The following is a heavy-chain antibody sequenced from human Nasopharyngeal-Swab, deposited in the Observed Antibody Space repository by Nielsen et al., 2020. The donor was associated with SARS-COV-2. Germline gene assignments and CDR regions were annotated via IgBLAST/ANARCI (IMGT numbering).Heavy chain of an antibody. V-gene: IGHV1-3*01. J-gene: IGHJ3*02. Sequence: ASVKVSCKASGYTFTSYSMHWVRQAPGQRLEWMAWINPGNGNTKYSQKFQGRVTITRDTSASTAYMELSSLRSEDTAVYYCARAGGLLSDAFDIWGQGTMVTVSS. D-gene: IGHD3-16*01. CDR1: GYTFTSYS. CDR2: INPGNGNT. CDR3: ARAGGLLSDAFDI.